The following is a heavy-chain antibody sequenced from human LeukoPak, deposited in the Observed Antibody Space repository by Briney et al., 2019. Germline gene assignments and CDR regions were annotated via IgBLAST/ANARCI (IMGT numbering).Heavy chain of an antibody. CDR3: AKGFGSYYSSGVYMAY. Sequence: SETLSLTCTVSGGSISSSSYYWGWIRQPPGKVLEWIGSIYYSGSTYYNPSLKSRVTISVDTSKNQFSLKLSSVTAADTAVYYCAKGFGSYYSSGVYMAYWGQGTLVTVSS. J-gene: IGHJ4*02. V-gene: IGHV4-39*07. D-gene: IGHD1-26*01. CDR2: IYYSGST. CDR1: GGSISSSSYY.